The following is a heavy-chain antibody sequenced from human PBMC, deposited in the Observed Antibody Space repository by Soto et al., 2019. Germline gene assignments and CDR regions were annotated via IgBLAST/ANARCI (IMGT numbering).Heavy chain of an antibody. Sequence: EVQLLESGGGLVQPGGSLRLSCAASGFTFSSYAMSWVRQAPGKGLEWVSAISGSGGSTYYADSVKGRFTISRDNSKNTLYLQMNSLRAEDTAVYYCAKEGGYCSSTGCYGRVYCWGQGTLVTVSS. V-gene: IGHV3-23*01. D-gene: IGHD2-2*01. CDR2: ISGSGGST. CDR3: AKEGGYCSSTGCYGRVYC. CDR1: GFTFSSYA. J-gene: IGHJ4*02.